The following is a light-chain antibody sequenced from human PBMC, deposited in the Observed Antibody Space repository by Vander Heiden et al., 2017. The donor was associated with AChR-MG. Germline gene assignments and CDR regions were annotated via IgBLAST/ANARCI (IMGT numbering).Light chain of an antibody. J-gene: IGKJ1*01. CDR2: GAS. CDR3: QQYTYWSWT. Sequence: EIVMTQSPPTLSVSPGERATPSCRASHSIRSNLAWYQHKPGQAPRLLIYGASARATGVPARFSGSGSGTEFTLTISSLQSEDFAVYYCQQYTYWSWTFGQGTKVEIK. V-gene: IGKV3-15*01. CDR1: HSIRSN.